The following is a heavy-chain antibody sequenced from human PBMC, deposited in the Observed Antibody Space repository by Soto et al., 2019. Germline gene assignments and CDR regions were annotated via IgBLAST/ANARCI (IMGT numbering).Heavy chain of an antibody. CDR2: INTNHGKR. V-gene: IGHV1-18*04. J-gene: IGHJ4*02. CDR3: SIYCGDECESGAY. D-gene: IGHD2-21*01. CDR1: GYTFTSYG. Sequence: QVQLVQSGGEVKKPGASVIVSCKTSGYTFTSYGINWVRQAPGQGLEWMGWINTNHGKRNYADKFQDRITLTTNTSTRTGYMELRSLRSDDTAVYYCSIYCGDECESGAYWGQGTLVTVSS.